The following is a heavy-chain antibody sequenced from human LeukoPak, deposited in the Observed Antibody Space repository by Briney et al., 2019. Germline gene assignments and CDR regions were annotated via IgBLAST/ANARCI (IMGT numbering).Heavy chain of an antibody. Sequence: GGSLRLSCAASGFTFSDYGMHWVRQAPGKGLEWVALIWYDGSKKYYADSAKGRFTISRDNSKNTLYLQMDSLRAEDTAVYYCAKDPLGYCTSATCRYLDYWGQGTLVTVSS. V-gene: IGHV3-30*02. CDR3: AKDPLGYCTSATCRYLDY. CDR1: GFTFSDYG. D-gene: IGHD2-2*01. J-gene: IGHJ4*02. CDR2: IWYDGSKK.